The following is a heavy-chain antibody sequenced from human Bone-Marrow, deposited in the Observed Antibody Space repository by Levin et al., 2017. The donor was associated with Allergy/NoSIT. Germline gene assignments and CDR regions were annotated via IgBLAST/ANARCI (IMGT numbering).Heavy chain of an antibody. D-gene: IGHD2-15*01. CDR1: GYTFTGYY. CDR2: INSNSGGT. CDR3: ARARNYCTGSSCYYFDS. Sequence: GASVKVSCKASGYTFTGYYMHWVRQAPGQGLEWMGRINSNSGGTNYAQKFQGRVTMTRDTSISTAYMELSRLRSDDTAVYYCARARNYCTGSSCYYFDSWGQGTLVTVSS. V-gene: IGHV1-2*06. J-gene: IGHJ4*02.